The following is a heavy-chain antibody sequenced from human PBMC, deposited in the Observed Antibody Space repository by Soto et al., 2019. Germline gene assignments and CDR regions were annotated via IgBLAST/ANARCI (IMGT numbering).Heavy chain of an antibody. J-gene: IGHJ4*02. CDR2: ISSSSSYI. D-gene: IGHD5-18*01. V-gene: IGHV3-21*01. Sequence: PGGSLRLSCAASGFTFSSYSMNWVRQAPGKGLEWVSSISSSSSYIYYADSVKGRFTISRDNAKNSLYLQMNSLRAEDTAVYYCARVPEGEMATAPYDYWGQGTLVTVSS. CDR1: GFTFSSYS. CDR3: ARVPEGEMATAPYDY.